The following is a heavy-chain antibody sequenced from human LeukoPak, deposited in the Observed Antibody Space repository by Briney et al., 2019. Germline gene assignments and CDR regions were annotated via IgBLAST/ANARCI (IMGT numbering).Heavy chain of an antibody. Sequence: SETLSLTCAVSGGSISSGGYSWSWIRQPPGKGLEWIGYIYHSGSTYYNPSLKSRVTISVDTSKNQFSLKLSSVTAADTAVYYCARGRIVVVPAASMDVWGKGTTVTVSS. J-gene: IGHJ6*04. CDR3: ARGRIVVVPAASMDV. D-gene: IGHD2-2*01. CDR1: GGSISSGGYS. CDR2: IYHSGST. V-gene: IGHV4-30-2*01.